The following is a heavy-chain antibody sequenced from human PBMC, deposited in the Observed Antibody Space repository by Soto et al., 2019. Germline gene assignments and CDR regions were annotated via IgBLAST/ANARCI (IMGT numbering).Heavy chain of an antibody. J-gene: IGHJ4*02. CDR2: IIPMFGTV. D-gene: IGHD6-19*01. Sequence: QVQLVQSGAEVKKPGSSVKVSCKASGGTFSSFGIDWVRQAPGQGLEWMGDIIPMFGTVTYAQKFQGRVTITADESTTTVYMELGSLRSEYTAVYYCAREATAHSSGWHFWGQGTLVTVSS. CDR3: AREATAHSSGWHF. CDR1: GGTFSSFG. V-gene: IGHV1-69*12.